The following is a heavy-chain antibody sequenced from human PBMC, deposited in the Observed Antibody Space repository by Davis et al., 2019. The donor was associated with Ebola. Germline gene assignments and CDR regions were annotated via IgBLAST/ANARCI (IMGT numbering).Heavy chain of an antibody. V-gene: IGHV3-7*03. CDR1: GFTFTRDW. CDR3: ARDGVPAAHGY. J-gene: IGHJ4*02. CDR2: IKQDGSEK. Sequence: GESLKISCAASGFTFTRDWMTWVRQAPGKGLEWVANIKQDGSEKYYLDSVKGRFTISRDNAKNSLYLQMNSLRAEDTAVYYCARDGVPAAHGYWGQGTLVTVSS. D-gene: IGHD2-2*01.